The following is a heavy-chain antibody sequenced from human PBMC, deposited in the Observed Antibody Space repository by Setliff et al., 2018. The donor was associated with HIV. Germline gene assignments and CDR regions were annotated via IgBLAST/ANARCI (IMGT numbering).Heavy chain of an antibody. V-gene: IGHV4-4*07. Sequence: NPSETLSLTCNVSGDSLNTYYWSWIRQSGGKGLEWIGRIYASGKTTFNPSLKSRVRMSVDTSKNQFPLKLTSVTASDTAVYYCARGNNDLESFDYWGQGALVTVSS. CDR2: IYASGKT. J-gene: IGHJ4*02. D-gene: IGHD3-3*01. CDR1: GDSLNTYY. CDR3: ARGNNDLESFDY.